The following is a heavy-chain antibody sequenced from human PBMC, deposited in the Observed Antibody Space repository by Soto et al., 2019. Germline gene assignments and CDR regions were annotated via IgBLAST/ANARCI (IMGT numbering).Heavy chain of an antibody. J-gene: IGHJ6*02. CDR1: GGSFSGYY. CDR3: ARLMVRGVASSVSSDGMDV. Sequence: QVQLQQWGAGLLKPSETLSLTCAVYGGSFSGYYWSWIRQPPGKGLEWTGEINHGGSTNYNPSLNSRGTVSVDTSKYQLSLKLSSVTAVDTAVYYCARLMVRGVASSVSSDGMDVWGQGTMVTVSS. D-gene: IGHD3-10*01. V-gene: IGHV4-34*01. CDR2: INHGGST.